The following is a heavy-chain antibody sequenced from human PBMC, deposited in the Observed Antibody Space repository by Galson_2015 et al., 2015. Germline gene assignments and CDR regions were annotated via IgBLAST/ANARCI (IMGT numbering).Heavy chain of an antibody. J-gene: IGHJ3*02. V-gene: IGHV1-2*02. CDR2: TNPKTGGT. CDR1: GYTFTACF. D-gene: IGHD5-12*01. CDR3: ARDLPVASHAFDI. Sequence: SVKVSCKASGYTFTACFMHWVRQAPGQGLEWMGWTNPKTGGTSYAQKFQGRVTMTRDTSTNTAYMELRQLTSDDTAMYYCARDLPVASHAFDIWGHGTMVTVSS.